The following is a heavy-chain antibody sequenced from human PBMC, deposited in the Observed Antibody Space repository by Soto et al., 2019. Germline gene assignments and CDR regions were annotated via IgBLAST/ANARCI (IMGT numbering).Heavy chain of an antibody. J-gene: IGHJ4*02. V-gene: IGHV4-31*03. CDR2: IYSRGNT. D-gene: IGHD3-10*01. Sequence: PSETLSLTCTVSGGSISSCLYYWTLIRQHPGKGLEWIGYIYSRGNTFYSPSFKSRVDITVDSSQNQFSLKMNSVTAADTAVYFCARALSGRSFVLEYWGPGAPVTVSS. CDR3: ARALSGRSFVLEY. CDR1: GGSISSCLYY.